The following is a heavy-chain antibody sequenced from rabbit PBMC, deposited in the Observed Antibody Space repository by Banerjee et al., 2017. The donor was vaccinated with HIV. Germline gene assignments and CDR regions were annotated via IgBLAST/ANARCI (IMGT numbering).Heavy chain of an antibody. CDR2: INTSSGNT. D-gene: IGHD1-1*01. J-gene: IGHJ4*01. CDR1: GFSFSSGYY. CDR3: ARDLAVVIGWNFNL. V-gene: IGHV1S45*01. Sequence: QEQLEESGGDLVKPEGSLTLTCTASGFSFSSGYYMCWVRQAPGKGLEWIACINTSSGNTVYATWAKGRFTISKTSWTTVTLQMTSLTAADTATYFCARDLAVVIGWNFNLWGPGTLVTVS.